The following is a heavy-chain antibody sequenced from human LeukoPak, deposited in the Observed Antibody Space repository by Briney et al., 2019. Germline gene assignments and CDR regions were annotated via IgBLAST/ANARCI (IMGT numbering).Heavy chain of an antibody. D-gene: IGHD3-10*01. CDR3: ARDGSGRYYFDY. CDR2: VYYSGST. Sequence: SETLSLTCNVSGDSVSSYYWSWIRQPPGKGLEWIGYVYYSGSTNYKPSLKSRVTISVDTSKNQFSLKLTSVTAADTAVYYCARDGSGRYYFDYWGQGTLVTVSS. J-gene: IGHJ4*02. CDR1: GDSVSSYY. V-gene: IGHV4-59*02.